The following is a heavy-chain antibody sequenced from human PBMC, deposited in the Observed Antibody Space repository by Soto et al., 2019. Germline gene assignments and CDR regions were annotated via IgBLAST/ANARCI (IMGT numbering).Heavy chain of an antibody. CDR1: GYTFTSYG. CDR2: ISAYNGNT. CDR3: AASGSSWYGDLPYYFDY. D-gene: IGHD6-13*01. J-gene: IGHJ4*02. V-gene: IGHV1-18*04. Sequence: RASVKVSCKASGYTFTSYGISWVRQAPGQGLEWMGWISAYNGNTNYAQKLQGRVTMTTDTSTSTAYMELRSLRSDDTAVYYCAASGSSWYGDLPYYFDYWGQGTLVTVSS.